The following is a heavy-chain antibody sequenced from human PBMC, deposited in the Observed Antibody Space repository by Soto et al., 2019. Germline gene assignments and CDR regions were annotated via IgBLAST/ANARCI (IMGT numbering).Heavy chain of an antibody. J-gene: IGHJ5*02. Sequence: ASVKVSCKASGYTFTSYAMHWVRQAPGQRLEWMGWINAGNGNTKYSQKFQGRVTITRDTSASTAYMELSSLRSEDTAVYYCARWIAAAGSFDPWGQGTLVTSPQ. CDR2: INAGNGNT. CDR3: ARWIAAAGSFDP. D-gene: IGHD6-13*01. CDR1: GYTFTSYA. V-gene: IGHV1-3*01.